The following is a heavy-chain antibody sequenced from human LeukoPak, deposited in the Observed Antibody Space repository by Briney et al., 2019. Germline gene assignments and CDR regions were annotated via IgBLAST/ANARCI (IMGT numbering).Heavy chain of an antibody. CDR3: ARDYGSGSYYSWFDP. V-gene: IGHV4-59*01. Sequence: KPSETLSLTCTVSGGSISSYYWSWIRQPPGKGLEWIGYIYYSGSTNYNPSLKSRVTISVDTSKNQFSLELSSVTAADTAVYYCARDYGSGSYYSWFDPWGQGTLVTVSS. CDR1: GGSISSYY. D-gene: IGHD3-10*01. J-gene: IGHJ5*02. CDR2: IYYSGST.